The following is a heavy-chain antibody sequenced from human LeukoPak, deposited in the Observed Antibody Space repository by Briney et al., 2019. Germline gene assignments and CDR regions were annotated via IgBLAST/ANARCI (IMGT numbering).Heavy chain of an antibody. D-gene: IGHD3-22*01. CDR2: ISGSGGST. V-gene: IGHV3-23*01. Sequence: GGSPRLSCAASGFTFSSYAMSWVRQAPGKGLEWVSAISGSGGSTYYADSVKGRFTISRDNSKNTLYLQMNSLRAEDTAVYYCAKDLHYDSSGYVAFDIWGQGAMVTVSS. CDR3: AKDLHYDSSGYVAFDI. J-gene: IGHJ3*02. CDR1: GFTFSSYA.